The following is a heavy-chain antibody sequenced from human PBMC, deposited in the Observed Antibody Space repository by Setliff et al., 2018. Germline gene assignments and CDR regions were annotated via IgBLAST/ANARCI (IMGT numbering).Heavy chain of an antibody. CDR2: ISGYYNKT. CDR1: GYTFSTYG. D-gene: IGHD3-3*01. CDR3: ATRTPVTFSGVVTTV. Sequence: ASVKVSCKASGYTFSTYGIAWVRQAPGQGLEWMGWISGYYNKTNYAQKFQDRVILTTDTSTNTAYMELRNLRPDDKAIYYCATRTPVTFSGVVTTVWGQGSLVTVSS. V-gene: IGHV1-18*01. J-gene: IGHJ4*02.